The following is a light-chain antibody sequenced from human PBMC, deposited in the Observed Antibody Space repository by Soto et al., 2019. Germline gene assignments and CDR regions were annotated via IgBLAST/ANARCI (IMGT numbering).Light chain of an antibody. CDR1: QSISSNY. J-gene: IGKJ5*01. V-gene: IGKV3-20*01. CDR2: GAS. CDR3: QQYGSSPRIT. Sequence: SVFKQSPSTLSLSPGERATLSCRGSQSISSNYLAWYQQKPGQAPRLLIYGASSRATGIPDRFSGSGSGTDFTLTISRLGPEDFAVYYCQQYGSSPRITFGQGTRLEIK.